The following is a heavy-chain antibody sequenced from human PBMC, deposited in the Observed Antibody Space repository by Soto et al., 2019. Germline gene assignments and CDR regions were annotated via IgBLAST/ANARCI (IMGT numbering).Heavy chain of an antibody. J-gene: IGHJ4*02. CDR3: ARDSDFWSGYYMPFDY. Sequence: ASVKVSCKASGYTFTSYAMHWVRQAPGQRLEWMGWINAGNGNTKYSQKFQGRVTITRDTSASTAYMELSSLRSEDTAVYYCARDSDFWSGYYMPFDYWGQGTLVTV. CDR2: INAGNGNT. V-gene: IGHV1-3*01. D-gene: IGHD3-3*01. CDR1: GYTFTSYA.